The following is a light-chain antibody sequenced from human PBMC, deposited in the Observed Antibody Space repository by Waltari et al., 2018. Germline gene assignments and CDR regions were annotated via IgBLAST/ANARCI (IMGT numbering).Light chain of an antibody. V-gene: IGKV4-1*01. J-gene: IGKJ1*01. Sequence: DIVMTQSPDSLAVSLGERATINCKSSQSVLYSSNNKNYLAWHQQKPGQPPKLLIYGASTRESGVPDRFSGSGSGTDFTLTISSLQAEDVAVYYCQQYYSTPSWTFGQGTKVEIK. CDR1: QSVLYSSNNKNY. CDR2: GAS. CDR3: QQYYSTPSWT.